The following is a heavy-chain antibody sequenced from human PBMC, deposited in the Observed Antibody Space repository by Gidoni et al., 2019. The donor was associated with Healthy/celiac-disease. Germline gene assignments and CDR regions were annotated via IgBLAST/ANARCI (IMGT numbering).Heavy chain of an antibody. J-gene: IGHJ3*02. CDR2: IYSGGST. D-gene: IGHD3-10*01. CDR1: GFTVSSNY. V-gene: IGHV3-66*01. Sequence: EVQLVESGGGLVQPGGSLRLSCAASGFTVSSNYMSWVRQAPGKGLEWVSVIYSGGSTYYADSVKGRFTISRDNSKNTLYLQMNSLRAEDTAVYYCARVTYYYGSGSYSHDAFDIWGQGTMVTVSS. CDR3: ARVTYYYGSGSYSHDAFDI.